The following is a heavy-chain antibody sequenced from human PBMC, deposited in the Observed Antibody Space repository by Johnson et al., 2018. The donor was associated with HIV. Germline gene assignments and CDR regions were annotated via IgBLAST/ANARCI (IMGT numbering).Heavy chain of an antibody. V-gene: IGHV3-64*04. D-gene: IGHD6-13*01. Sequence: QVQLVESGGGLVQPGGSLRVSCAASGFTFSNYAIHWVRQAPGKGLEYVSAISGNGGSTYYADSVKGRFTISRDNSKNTLYLQMNSLRAEDTAVYYCAKGYSSSWYVAFDIWGQGTMVTVSS. CDR3: AKGYSSSWYVAFDI. J-gene: IGHJ3*02. CDR2: ISGNGGST. CDR1: GFTFSNYA.